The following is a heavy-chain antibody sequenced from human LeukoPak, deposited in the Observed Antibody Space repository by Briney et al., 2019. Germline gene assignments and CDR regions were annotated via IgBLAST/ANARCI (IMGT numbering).Heavy chain of an antibody. Sequence: GGSLRLSCAASGFTFSSYSMNWVRQAPGKGLEWVSYISSSSSTIYYADSVKGRFTISRDNAKNSLYLQMNSLRAEDTAVYYCAKDLRGGAVAGIDLDYWGQGTLVTVSS. V-gene: IGHV3-48*01. CDR3: AKDLRGGAVAGIDLDY. CDR2: ISSSSSTI. CDR1: GFTFSSYS. D-gene: IGHD6-19*01. J-gene: IGHJ4*02.